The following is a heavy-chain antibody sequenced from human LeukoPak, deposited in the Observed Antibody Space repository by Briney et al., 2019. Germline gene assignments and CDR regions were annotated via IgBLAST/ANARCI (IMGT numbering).Heavy chain of an antibody. J-gene: IGHJ4*02. D-gene: IGHD1-26*01. CDR2: ISSSSATM. V-gene: IGHV3-48*01. Sequence: TGGSLRLSCAASGFTFSSYSMNWVRQAPGKGLEWVSYISSSSATMFYADSVKGRFTISRDNADNSLYLQMNSLRAEDTAVYYCARGRSGSLFDYWGQGTLVTVSS. CDR3: ARGRSGSLFDY. CDR1: GFTFSSYS.